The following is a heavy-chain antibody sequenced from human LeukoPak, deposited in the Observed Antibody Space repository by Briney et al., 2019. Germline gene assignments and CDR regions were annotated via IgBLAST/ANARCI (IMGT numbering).Heavy chain of an antibody. CDR2: ITGSSDST. CDR3: TKKTSYCGGDCYPYYFDS. J-gene: IGHJ4*02. CDR1: GFTFSGHT. V-gene: IGHV3-23*01. D-gene: IGHD2-21*02. Sequence: PGGSLRLSCAASGFTFSGHTMGWVRQAPGKGLEWVSAITGSSDSTYYADSVKGRFTISRDNSRNTLFLQMNSLRAEDTAIYYCTKKTSYCGGDCYPYYFDSWGQGTLVTVSS.